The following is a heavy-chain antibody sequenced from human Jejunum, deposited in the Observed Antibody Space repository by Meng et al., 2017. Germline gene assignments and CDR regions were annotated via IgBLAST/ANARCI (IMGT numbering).Heavy chain of an antibody. V-gene: IGHV3-7*01. CDR3: TRDSLNWASELGTFDI. CDR1: GFTFHYYW. CDR2: IKHDGSDR. Sequence: GGSLRLSCAASGFTFHYYWMTWVRQAPGKGLEWVANIKHDGSDRYYVDSVKGRFTISRDNAKNSLYLQMNSLRADDTAMYYCTRDSLNWASELGTFDIWGQGTMVTVSS. J-gene: IGHJ3*02. D-gene: IGHD7-27*01.